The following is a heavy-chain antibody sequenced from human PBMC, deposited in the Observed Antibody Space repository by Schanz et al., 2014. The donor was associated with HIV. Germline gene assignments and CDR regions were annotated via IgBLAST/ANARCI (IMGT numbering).Heavy chain of an antibody. D-gene: IGHD4-17*01. V-gene: IGHV3-74*02. CDR3: ARGGLRWHPEWLDY. Sequence: DVQLVESGKYLVEPGESLRLSCVASGFNFSRYNMNWVRQTPGKGLAWVSYITPDGSVTYADSVKGRFTTSRDSSKNTLYLQMNSLRVEDTATYYCARGGLRWHPEWLDYWGQGTLVTVSS. CDR1: GFNFSRYN. CDR2: ITPDGSVT. J-gene: IGHJ4*02.